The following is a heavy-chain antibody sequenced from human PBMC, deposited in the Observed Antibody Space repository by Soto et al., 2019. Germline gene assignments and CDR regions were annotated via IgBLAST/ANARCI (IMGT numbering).Heavy chain of an antibody. D-gene: IGHD2-2*02. Sequence: SETLSLTCTVSGVSISSVSISSNYWSWIRQPPGKGLEWIGSIQYNGNTNYSPSLKSRLTISIDTSKNQFSLHLSSVTAADTAVYHCARFVRSCSGTTCYTRADVWGQGTTVTVSS. V-gene: IGHV4-61*01. CDR3: ARFVRSCSGTTCYTRADV. CDR2: IQYNGNT. J-gene: IGHJ6*02. CDR1: GVSISSVSISSNY.